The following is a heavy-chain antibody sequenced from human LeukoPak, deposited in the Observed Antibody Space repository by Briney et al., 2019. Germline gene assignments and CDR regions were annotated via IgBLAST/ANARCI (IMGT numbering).Heavy chain of an antibody. J-gene: IGHJ4*02. CDR3: ASWAGTATGFSGPFDY. Sequence: GGSLRLSCAASGFTFSSYWMHWVRQDPGKGLVWVSRINSDGSSISYADSVKGRFTISRDNAKNSLYLQMNSLRAEDTAVYYCASWAGTATGFSGPFDYWGQGTLVTVSS. D-gene: IGHD6-13*01. CDR2: INSDGSSI. V-gene: IGHV3-74*01. CDR1: GFTFSSYW.